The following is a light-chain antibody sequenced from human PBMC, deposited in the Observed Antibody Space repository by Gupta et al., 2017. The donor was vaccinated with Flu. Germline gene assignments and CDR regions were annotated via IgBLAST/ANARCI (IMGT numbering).Light chain of an antibody. CDR3: CSYAGSIVV. V-gene: IGLV2-23*01. CDR1: SSDVGSYNL. CDR2: EGT. Sequence: QSALTQPASVSGSPGQSITISCIVTSSDVGSYNLVSWYQQHPGKAPKLMIYEGTKRPSGVSNRFSGSKSGNTASLTISGLQAEDEAYYYCCSYAGSIVVFGGGTKLTVL. J-gene: IGLJ2*01.